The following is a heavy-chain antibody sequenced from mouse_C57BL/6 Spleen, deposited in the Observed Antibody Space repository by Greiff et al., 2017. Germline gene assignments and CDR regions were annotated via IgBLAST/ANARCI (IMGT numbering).Heavy chain of an antibody. D-gene: IGHD2-4*01. CDR1: GYTFTDYY. CDR2: INPYNGGT. Sequence: VQLKESGPVLVKPGASVKMSCKASGYTFTDYYMNWVKQSPGKSLEWIGVINPYNGGTSYNQKFKGKATLTVDKSSSAAYMELNSLTSEDSAVYDCGGSDDYDEKYFDVWGTGTTVTVSS. V-gene: IGHV1-19*01. CDR3: GGSDDYDEKYFDV. J-gene: IGHJ1*03.